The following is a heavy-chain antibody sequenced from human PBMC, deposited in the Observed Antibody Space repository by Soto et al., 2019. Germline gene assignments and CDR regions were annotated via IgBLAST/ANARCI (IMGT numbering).Heavy chain of an antibody. Sequence: QVQLQESGPGLVKPSQTLSLTCTVSGGSISSGDYYWCWIRQPPGKGLEWIGYIYYSGSTYYNPSLKSRVTISVDTSKNQFPLKLSSVTAADTAVYYCARATAYDFWSGSPHWFDPWGQGTLVTVSS. D-gene: IGHD3-3*01. CDR1: GGSISSGDYY. CDR3: ARATAYDFWSGSPHWFDP. V-gene: IGHV4-30-4*01. J-gene: IGHJ5*02. CDR2: IYYSGST.